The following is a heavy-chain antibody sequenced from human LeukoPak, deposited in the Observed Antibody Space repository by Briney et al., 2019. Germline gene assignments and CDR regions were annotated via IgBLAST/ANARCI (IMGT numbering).Heavy chain of an antibody. J-gene: IGHJ4*02. CDR1: GFTFSSYA. V-gene: IGHV3-23*01. D-gene: IGHD5-18*01. CDR3: AARNSYGYV. CDR2: VSGSGGST. Sequence: GGSLRLSCAASGFTFSSYAMTWVRQAPGKGLEWVSGVSGSGGSTYYADSVKGRFTISRDNSKNTLYLQMNSLRAEDTAVYYCAARNSYGYVWGQGTLVTVSS.